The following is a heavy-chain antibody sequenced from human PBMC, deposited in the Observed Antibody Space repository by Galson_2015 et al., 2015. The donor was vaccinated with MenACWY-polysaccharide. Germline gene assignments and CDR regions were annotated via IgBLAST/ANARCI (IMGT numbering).Heavy chain of an antibody. CDR3: ARPSSGGSYYND. V-gene: IGHV3-7*01. Sequence: SLRLSCTASGFSFSTYWMSWVRQAPGKGLEWVANINQGGTEERYGDSVKGRFTISRDNAQNSVYLQMNGLRAEDTAVYYCARPSSGGSYYNDWDQGTLVTVSS. D-gene: IGHD2-15*01. J-gene: IGHJ4*02. CDR2: INQGGTEE. CDR1: GFSFSTYW.